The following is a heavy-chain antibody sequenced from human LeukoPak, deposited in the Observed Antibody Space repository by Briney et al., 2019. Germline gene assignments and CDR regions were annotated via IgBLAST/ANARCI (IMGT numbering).Heavy chain of an antibody. D-gene: IGHD2-2*01. J-gene: IGHJ6*02. CDR3: TRDPEVPMDV. V-gene: IGHV3-7*01. CDR1: GFTFSSYY. CDR2: IKQDGSEK. Sequence: GGSLRLSCAASGFTFSSYYVSWVRQAPGKGLEWVANIKQDGSEKYYVDSVKGRFTISRDNAKDSLYLQMNSLRVEDTAVYYCTRDPEVPMDVWGQGTTVTVSS.